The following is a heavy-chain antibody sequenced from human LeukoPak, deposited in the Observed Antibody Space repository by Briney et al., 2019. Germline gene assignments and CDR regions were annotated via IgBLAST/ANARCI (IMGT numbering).Heavy chain of an antibody. CDR2: IKQDGSEK. V-gene: IGHV3-7*01. Sequence: GGSLRLSCAASGFTFRSYWMSWARQAPGKGLEWVANIKQDGSEKYYVDSVKGRFTISRDNAKNSLYLQMNSPRAEDTAVYYCARDRIWFGEFTYFDYWGQGTLVTVSS. CDR3: ARDRIWFGEFTYFDY. CDR1: GFTFRSYW. D-gene: IGHD3-10*01. J-gene: IGHJ4*02.